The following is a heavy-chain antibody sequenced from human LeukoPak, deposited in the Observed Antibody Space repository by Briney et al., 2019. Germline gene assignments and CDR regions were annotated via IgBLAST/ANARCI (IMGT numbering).Heavy chain of an antibody. Sequence: GGSLRLSCAASGFTFSRYWMAWVRQAPGKGLEWVANIRGDAGDKGSADSVKGRFTISRDNDKNSLHLQMNSLTAEDTAVYYCARDVRGALDFWGQGTLVVVPS. CDR1: GFTFSRYW. V-gene: IGHV3-7*01. CDR2: IRGDAGDK. J-gene: IGHJ4*02. D-gene: IGHD2-15*01. CDR3: ARDVRGALDF.